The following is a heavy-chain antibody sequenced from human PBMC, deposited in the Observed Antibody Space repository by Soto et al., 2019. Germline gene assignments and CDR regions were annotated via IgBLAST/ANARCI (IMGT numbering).Heavy chain of an antibody. V-gene: IGHV3-30-3*02. CDR2: ISYDGNNK. D-gene: IGHD5-12*01. CDR3: AKMLDVSGYVRYYYGMDV. J-gene: IGHJ6*02. Sequence: GGSLRLSCAASGFTYSTYTMHWVRQAPGKGLEWVAVISYDGNNKFYADSVKGRFTISRDSTKQTLYLQMNSLRAEDTAVYYCAKMLDVSGYVRYYYGMDVWGQGTTVTVS. CDR1: GFTYSTYT.